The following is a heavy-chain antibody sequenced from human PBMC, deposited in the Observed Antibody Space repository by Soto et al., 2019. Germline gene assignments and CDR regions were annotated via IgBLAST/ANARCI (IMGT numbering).Heavy chain of an antibody. D-gene: IGHD2-15*01. CDR2: IKQDGSEK. V-gene: IGHV3-7*01. J-gene: IGHJ4*02. CDR1: GFTFSSYW. CDR3: ASLPDIVVVVAAPPDY. Sequence: EVQLVESGGGLVQPGGSLRLSCAASGFTFSSYWMSWVRQAPGKGLEWVANIKQDGSEKYYVDSVKGRFTISRDNAKNSLYLQMNSLRAEDTAVYYCASLPDIVVVVAAPPDYWGQGTLVTVSS.